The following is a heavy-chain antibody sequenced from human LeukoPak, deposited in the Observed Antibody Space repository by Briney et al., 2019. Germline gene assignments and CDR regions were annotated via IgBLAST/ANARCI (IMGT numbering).Heavy chain of an antibody. CDR1: GGSISSSSYY. CDR3: ARVVVAVADYWFDP. V-gene: IGHV4-39*07. D-gene: IGHD6-19*01. CDR2: INHSGST. J-gene: IGHJ5*02. Sequence: SETLSLTCTVSGGSISSSSYYWGWIRQPPGKGLEWIGEINHSGSTNYNPSLKSRVTISVDTSKNQFSLKLSSVTAADTAVYYCARVVVAVADYWFDPWGQGTLVTVSS.